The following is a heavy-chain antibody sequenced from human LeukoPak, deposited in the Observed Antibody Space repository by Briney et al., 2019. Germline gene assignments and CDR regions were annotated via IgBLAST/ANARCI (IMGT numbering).Heavy chain of an antibody. CDR1: GGTFSSYA. Sequence: SVKVSCLASGGTFSSYAISGVRQAPGQGLEWMGRIIPILGIANYAQKFQGRVTITADKSTSTAYMELSSLRSEDTAVYYCARTVIMVGSTVDYWGQGTLVTVSS. CDR3: ARTVIMVGSTVDY. J-gene: IGHJ4*02. D-gene: IGHD4/OR15-4a*01. CDR2: IIPILGIA. V-gene: IGHV1-69*04.